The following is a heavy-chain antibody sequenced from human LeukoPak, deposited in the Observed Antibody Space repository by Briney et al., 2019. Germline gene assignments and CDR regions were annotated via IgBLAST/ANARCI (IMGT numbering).Heavy chain of an antibody. CDR3: ARAQWELGSFDY. Sequence: GGSLRLSCAASGFTFSSYVMPWVRQAPGKGLEWVAVMWYDGSNKYYADSVKGRFTISRDNSKNTLYLQMNSLRAEDTAVYYCARAQWELGSFDYWGQGTLVTVSS. CDR1: GFTFSSYV. V-gene: IGHV3-33*01. CDR2: MWYDGSNK. J-gene: IGHJ4*02. D-gene: IGHD1-26*01.